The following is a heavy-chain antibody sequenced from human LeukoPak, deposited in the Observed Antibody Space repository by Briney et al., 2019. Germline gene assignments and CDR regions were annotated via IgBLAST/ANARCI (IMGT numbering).Heavy chain of an antibody. CDR1: GGSFSGYY. D-gene: IGHD2-21*02. CDR2: INHSGST. J-gene: IGHJ4*02. V-gene: IGHV4-34*01. Sequence: SETPSLTCAVYGGSFSGYYWSWIRQPPGGRRGWVGEINHSGSTNYNPSLKSRVTISVDTSKNQFSLKLSSVTAADTAVYYCARTGGVTVLDYWGQGTLVTVSS. CDR3: ARTGGVTVLDY.